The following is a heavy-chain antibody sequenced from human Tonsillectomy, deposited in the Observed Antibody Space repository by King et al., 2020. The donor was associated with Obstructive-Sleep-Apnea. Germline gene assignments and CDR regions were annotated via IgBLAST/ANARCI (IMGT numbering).Heavy chain of an antibody. Sequence: VQLVESGGGLVQPGRSLRLSCTVSGFTFGDYAVSWFRQAPGKGLEWVGFIRKKVYGETTEYAASVKDRFTISRDNSRNIAYLQMNALRAEDTAVYFCARGGAWDYPSDVWGQGTLVTVSS. D-gene: IGHD1-7*01. CDR2: IRKKVYGETT. CDR3: ARGGAWDYPSDV. V-gene: IGHV3-49*03. CDR1: GFTFGDYA. J-gene: IGHJ4*02.